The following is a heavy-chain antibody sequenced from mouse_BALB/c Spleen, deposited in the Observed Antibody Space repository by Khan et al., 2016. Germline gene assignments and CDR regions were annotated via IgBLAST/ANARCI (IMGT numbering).Heavy chain of an antibody. CDR1: GYAFSSYW. V-gene: IGHV1-80*01. CDR3: ARGGYGYDTFAY. D-gene: IGHD2-2*01. J-gene: IGHJ3*01. CDR2: IYPGDGDT. Sequence: QVQLQQSGAELVRPGSSVKISCKASGYAFSSYWMNWVKQRPGQGLEWIGQIYPGDGDTNYNGKFKGKATLTADKYSSTAYMQLSSLSSEDSGDYYCARGGYGYDTFAYWGQGTLVTVSA.